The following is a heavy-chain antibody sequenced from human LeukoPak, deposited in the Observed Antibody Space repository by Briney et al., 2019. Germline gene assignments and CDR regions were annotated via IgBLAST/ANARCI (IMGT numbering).Heavy chain of an antibody. D-gene: IGHD3-22*01. CDR1: GGTFSSYA. J-gene: IGHJ4*02. V-gene: IGHV1-18*01. CDR3: ARADTPYYYDSSGYYQKGFFDY. Sequence: ASVKVSCKASGGTFSSYAISWVRQAPGQGLEWMGWISAYNGNTNYAQKLQGGVTMTTDTSTSTAYMELRSLRSDDTAVYYCARADTPYYYDSSGYYQKGFFDYWGQGTLVTVSS. CDR2: ISAYNGNT.